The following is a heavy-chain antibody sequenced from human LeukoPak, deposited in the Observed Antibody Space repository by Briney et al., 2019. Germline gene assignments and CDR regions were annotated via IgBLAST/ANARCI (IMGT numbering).Heavy chain of an antibody. D-gene: IGHD3-10*01. V-gene: IGHV3-48*04. J-gene: IGHJ4*02. CDR3: ARALTYYYGSGSTG. CDR2: ISSSGSTI. CDR1: GFTFSTYW. Sequence: GGSLRLSCAASGFTFSTYWMIWVRQAPGKGLEWVSYISSSGSTIYYADSVKGRFTISRDNAKNSLYLQMNSLRAEDTAVYYCARALTYYYGSGSTGWGQGTLVTVSS.